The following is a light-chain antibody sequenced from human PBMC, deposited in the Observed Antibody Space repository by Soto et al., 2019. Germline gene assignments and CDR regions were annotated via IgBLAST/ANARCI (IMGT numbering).Light chain of an antibody. Sequence: QSALTQPRSVSGSPGQSVTISCTGTSSDVGGYNNVSWYQQHPGKAPKLMIYDVSERPSGVPDRFSGSTSGNTASLTISGLQAEDEADYYCCSYAVTFYVFGTGTKVTVL. CDR3: CSYAVTFYV. CDR2: DVS. J-gene: IGLJ1*01. CDR1: SSDVGGYNN. V-gene: IGLV2-11*01.